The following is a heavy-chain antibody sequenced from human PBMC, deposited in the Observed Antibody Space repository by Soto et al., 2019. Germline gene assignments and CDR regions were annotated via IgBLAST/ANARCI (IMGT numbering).Heavy chain of an antibody. V-gene: IGHV3-33*01. Sequence: QVQLVESGGGVVQPGRSLRLSCAASGFTFSSYGMHWVRQAPGKGLEWVAVMWFDGSNKCYADSVKGRFTISRDNSKNTVSLQMNSLRDEDSASYYCATTGPYWGQGTLVTVSS. CDR3: ATTGPY. CDR1: GFTFSSYG. CDR2: MWFDGSNK. J-gene: IGHJ4*02.